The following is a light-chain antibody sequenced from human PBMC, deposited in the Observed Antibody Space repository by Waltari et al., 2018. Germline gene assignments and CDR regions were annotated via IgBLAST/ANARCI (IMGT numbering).Light chain of an antibody. CDR2: CAS. J-gene: IGKJ1*01. CDR3: QQYCSSPVT. Sequence: EIVLTQSPGPMSLSPGERATLSCRARKSVSCSYLAWYQQKPGQAPRLLIYCASSRATGIPYRFSGSVSGTVFTLTISRLEPEDFAVFYCQQYCSSPVTFGQGTKVEVK. CDR1: KSVSCSY. V-gene: IGKV3-20*01.